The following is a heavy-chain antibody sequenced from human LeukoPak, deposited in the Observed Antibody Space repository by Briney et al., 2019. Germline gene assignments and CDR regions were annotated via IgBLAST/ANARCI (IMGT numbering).Heavy chain of an antibody. V-gene: IGHV3-48*04. CDR2: ISSSSSTI. Sequence: GGSRRLSCAASGFTFSSYSMNWVREAPGRGLEGVSYISSSSSTIYYADSVKGRFTISRDNAKNSLYLQMNSLRAEDTAVYYCASSYCSSTSCYKDFDYWGQGTLVTVSS. D-gene: IGHD2-2*02. CDR3: ASSYCSSTSCYKDFDY. CDR1: GFTFSSYS. J-gene: IGHJ4*02.